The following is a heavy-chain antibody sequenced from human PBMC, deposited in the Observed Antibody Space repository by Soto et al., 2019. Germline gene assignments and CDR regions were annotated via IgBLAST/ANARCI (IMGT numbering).Heavy chain of an antibody. CDR2: INPYNGGA. CDR1: GYIFNDYY. J-gene: IGHJ6*02. V-gene: IGHV1-2*02. Sequence: ASGKVSCKASGYIFNDYYIHWVRQAPGQGLEWMGWINPYNGGANFAQEFQGRVTMTRDTSLSIVYMEVTRLTYDDTAVYYCARDNYNYSGMDVWGQGTTVTVSS. CDR3: ARDNYNYSGMDV.